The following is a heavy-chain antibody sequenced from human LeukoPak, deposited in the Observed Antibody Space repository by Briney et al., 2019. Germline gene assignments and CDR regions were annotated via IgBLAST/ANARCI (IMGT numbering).Heavy chain of an antibody. J-gene: IGHJ4*02. CDR1: GFTFSDYY. Sequence: PGGSLRLSCAASGFTFSDYYMSWIRQAPGKGLEWVSYISSSGSTIYYADSVKGRFTISRDNAKNSLYLQMDSLRAEDTAVYYCARDRTPFSHFDYWGQGTLVTVSS. D-gene: IGHD1-14*01. CDR2: ISSSGSTI. V-gene: IGHV3-11*04. CDR3: ARDRTPFSHFDY.